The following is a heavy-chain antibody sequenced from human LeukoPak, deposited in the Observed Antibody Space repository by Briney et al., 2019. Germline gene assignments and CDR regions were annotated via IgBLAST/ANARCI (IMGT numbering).Heavy chain of an antibody. Sequence: ASVKVSCKASGYTFTSYAMNWVRQAPGQGLEWMGWINTNTGNPTYAQGFTGRFVFSLDTSVSTAYLQISSLKAEDTAVYYCAVSLLGLWFGAFDYWGQGTLVTVSS. CDR1: GYTFTSYA. D-gene: IGHD3-10*01. J-gene: IGHJ4*02. CDR2: INTNTGNP. V-gene: IGHV7-4-1*02. CDR3: AVSLLGLWFGAFDY.